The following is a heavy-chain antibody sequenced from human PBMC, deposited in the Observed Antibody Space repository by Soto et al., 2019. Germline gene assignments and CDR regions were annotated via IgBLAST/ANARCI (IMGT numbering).Heavy chain of an antibody. V-gene: IGHV4-34*01. J-gene: IGHJ6*03. Sequence: SETLSLTCAVYGGSFSGYYWSWIRQPPGKGLEWIGEINHSGSTNYNPSLKSRVTIPVDTSKNQFSLKLSPVTAADTAVYHCARARIVVVPAAMPYSYYYYMDVWGKGTTVTVSS. D-gene: IGHD2-2*01. CDR3: ARARIVVVPAAMPYSYYYYMDV. CDR2: INHSGST. CDR1: GGSFSGYY.